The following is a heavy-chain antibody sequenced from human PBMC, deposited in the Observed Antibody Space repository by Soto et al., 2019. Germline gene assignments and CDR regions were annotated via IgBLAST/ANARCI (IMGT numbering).Heavy chain of an antibody. J-gene: IGHJ4*02. D-gene: IGHD3-22*01. V-gene: IGHV3-30*04. Sequence: GGSLRLSCAASGFSFSTYAMHWVRQAPGKGLEWVAVISYDGSNKYYADSVKGRFTISRDNAKNSLYLQMNSLRAEDTAVYYCARQTSYDSSVYYCYWAQGPRFTVS. CDR3: ARQTSYDSSVYYCY. CDR1: GFSFSTYA. CDR2: ISYDGSNK.